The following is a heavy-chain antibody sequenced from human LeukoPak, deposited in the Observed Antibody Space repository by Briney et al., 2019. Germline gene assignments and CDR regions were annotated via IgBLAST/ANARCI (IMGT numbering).Heavy chain of an antibody. CDR1: GGTFSSYA. V-gene: IGHV1-69*04. CDR2: IIPILGIA. D-gene: IGHD2-2*03. Sequence: SVTVSCTASGGTFSSYAIRWVRQAPGQGRAWMGRIIPILGIANYAQKFQGRVTITADKSTSTAYMELSSLRSEDTAVYYCARGFLDIVVVPAAHYYFDYWGQGTLVTVSS. CDR3: ARGFLDIVVVPAAHYYFDY. J-gene: IGHJ4*02.